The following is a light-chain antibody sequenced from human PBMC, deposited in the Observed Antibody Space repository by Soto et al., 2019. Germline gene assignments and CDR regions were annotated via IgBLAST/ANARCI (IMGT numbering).Light chain of an antibody. V-gene: IGKV1-5*01. J-gene: IGKJ1*01. CDR3: QQYNSYST. Sequence: DIQMTQSPSTLSASVGDRVTITCRASQSISTWLAWYQQKPGKAPKLLIYDASSLESGVPSRFSRSGSGTEFTLTISSLQPEDFASSYCQQYNSYSTFGQGTTVDIK. CDR1: QSISTW. CDR2: DAS.